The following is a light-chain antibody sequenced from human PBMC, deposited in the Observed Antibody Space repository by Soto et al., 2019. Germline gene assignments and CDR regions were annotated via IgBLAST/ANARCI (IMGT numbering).Light chain of an antibody. CDR1: RAIRKA. CDR2: AAS. Sequence: IQLTQSPSSLSASVGDRVAIXXRASRAIRKALGWYQQKPGRVPKIXIYAASTLESGVPSRFSGSGAGTEFTLTISSLQPEDFATYYCQQSYSTPHTFGQGTRLEIK. J-gene: IGKJ5*01. V-gene: IGKV1-39*01. CDR3: QQSYSTPHT.